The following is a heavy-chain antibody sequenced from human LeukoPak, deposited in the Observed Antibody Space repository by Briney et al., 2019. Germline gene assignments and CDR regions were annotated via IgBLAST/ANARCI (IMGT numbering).Heavy chain of an antibody. CDR1: GFSFSSYA. V-gene: IGHV3-23*01. D-gene: IGHD1-26*01. J-gene: IGHJ4*02. CDR2: ISGSAAAT. Sequence: GGSLRLSCAASGFSFSSYAMTWVRQAPGKGLQWVSAISGSAAATYYADSVKGRFTISRDDSRNTLYLQMNSLRGNDTAVYYCAKDVGKWESLHFFDYWGQGTLVTVSS. CDR3: AKDVGKWESLHFFDY.